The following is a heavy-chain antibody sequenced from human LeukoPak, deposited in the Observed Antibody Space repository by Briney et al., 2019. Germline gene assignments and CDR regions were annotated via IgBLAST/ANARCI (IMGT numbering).Heavy chain of an antibody. Sequence: SETLSLTCAVSGGPFSGYFWSWIRQSSGKGLEWIGEIHNSGTTNYNPSLNSRVTISEDTSKNQFYLNLSSVTAADTAVYYCARLVRWLQFGARNFDYWGQGTLVTVSS. CDR2: IHNSGTT. J-gene: IGHJ4*02. D-gene: IGHD5-24*01. CDR3: ARLVRWLQFGARNFDY. CDR1: GGPFSGYF. V-gene: IGHV4-34*01.